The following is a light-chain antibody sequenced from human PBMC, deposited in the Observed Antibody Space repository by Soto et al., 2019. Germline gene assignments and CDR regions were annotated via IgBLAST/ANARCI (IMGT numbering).Light chain of an antibody. CDR3: QQYNSYRIT. Sequence: DIQMTQSPSTLSGSVGDRVTITCRASQTISSWLAWYQQKPGKAPKLLIYKASTLKSGVPSRFSGSGSGTEFTLTISSLQPDDFATYYCQQYNSYRITFGQGTRLEI. J-gene: IGKJ5*01. V-gene: IGKV1-5*03. CDR2: KAS. CDR1: QTISSW.